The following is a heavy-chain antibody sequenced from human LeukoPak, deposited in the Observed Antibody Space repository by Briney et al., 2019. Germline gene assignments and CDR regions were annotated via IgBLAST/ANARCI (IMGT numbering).Heavy chain of an antibody. D-gene: IGHD2-2*01. CDR1: GYSFTSYL. V-gene: IGHV5-51*01. CDR3: ARRDVVVRAAPPNWFDP. Sequence: PGESLIISCQGSGYSFTSYLIGWERQMPGKGLGWMWINYTGDSDTRYSPSLHGQVTISDDKSISTAYLHWGGVQASDPGMYCCARRDVVVRAAPPNWFDPGGEGTLVTVPS. CDR2: NYTGDSDT. J-gene: IGHJ5*02.